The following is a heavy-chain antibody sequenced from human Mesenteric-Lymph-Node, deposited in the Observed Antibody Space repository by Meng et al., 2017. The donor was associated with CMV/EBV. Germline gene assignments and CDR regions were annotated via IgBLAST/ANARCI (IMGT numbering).Heavy chain of an antibody. Sequence: SISRGGYYWSWIRQHPGKGLEWIGYIYYSGSTYYKSSLKSRVTISLDTSKNQFSLNLYAVTAADTAMYYCAGHITPHHHGNPRWFDPWGQGTLVTVPS. CDR3: AGHITPHHHGNPRWFDP. CDR1: SISRGGYY. CDR2: IYYSGST. D-gene: IGHD3-3*01. V-gene: IGHV4-31*02. J-gene: IGHJ5*02.